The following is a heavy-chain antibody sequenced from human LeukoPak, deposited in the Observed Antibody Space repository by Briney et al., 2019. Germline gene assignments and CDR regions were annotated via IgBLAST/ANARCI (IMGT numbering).Heavy chain of an antibody. Sequence: SETLSLTCAVYGGSFSGYYWSWIRQPPGKGLEWIGEINHSGSTNYNPSLKSRVTISVDTSKNQFYLKLISVTAADTAVYYCARVRYCSTTSCPWGQGTLVTVSS. D-gene: IGHD2-2*01. CDR1: GGSFSGYY. V-gene: IGHV4-34*01. CDR3: ARVRYCSTTSCP. J-gene: IGHJ5*02. CDR2: INHSGST.